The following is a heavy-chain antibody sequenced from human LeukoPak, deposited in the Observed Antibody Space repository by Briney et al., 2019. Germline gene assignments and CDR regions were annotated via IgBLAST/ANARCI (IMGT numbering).Heavy chain of an antibody. CDR1: GFTFSSYG. Sequence: PGRSLRLSCAASGFTFSSYGMHWVRQAPGKGLEWVAVISYDGSSKYYADSVKGRFTISRDNAKNSLYLQMNSLRAEDTAVYYCAISTGWGQGTLVTVSS. V-gene: IGHV3-30*03. J-gene: IGHJ4*02. CDR3: AISTG. CDR2: ISYDGSSK.